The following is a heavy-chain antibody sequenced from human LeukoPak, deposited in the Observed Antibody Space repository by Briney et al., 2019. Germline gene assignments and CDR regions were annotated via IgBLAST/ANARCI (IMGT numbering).Heavy chain of an antibody. D-gene: IGHD3-22*01. Sequence: SETLSLTCAVYGGSFSGYYWSWIRQPPGKGLEWIGEINHSGSTNYNPSLKSRVTISVDTSKNQFSLKLNSVTAADWALYYCARQTTSGYLDYWGQGTPVTVS. CDR3: ARQTTSGYLDY. CDR1: GGSFSGYY. J-gene: IGHJ4*02. CDR2: INHSGST. V-gene: IGHV4-34*01.